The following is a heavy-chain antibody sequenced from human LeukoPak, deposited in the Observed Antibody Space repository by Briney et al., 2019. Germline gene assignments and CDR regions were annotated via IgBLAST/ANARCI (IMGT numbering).Heavy chain of an antibody. V-gene: IGHV3-21*01. Sequence: PGGSLRLSCAASGFTFSSYGMHWVRQAPGKGLEWVSSISSSSSYIYYADSVKGRFTISRDNAKNSLYLQMNSLRAEDTAVCYCARTVLYGDYGGIRGQGTLVTVSS. CDR1: GFTFSSYG. CDR2: ISSSSSYI. CDR3: ARTVLYGDYGGI. D-gene: IGHD4-17*01. J-gene: IGHJ4*02.